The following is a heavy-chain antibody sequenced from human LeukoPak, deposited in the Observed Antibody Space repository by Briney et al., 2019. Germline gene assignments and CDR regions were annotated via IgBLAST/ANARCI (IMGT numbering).Heavy chain of an antibody. V-gene: IGHV3-64D*06. J-gene: IGHJ4*02. CDR3: VKDPFYGGNPLYYFDY. Sequence: GGSLRLSCSASGFTFSSYAMHWVRQAPGKGLEYVSAISSNGGSTYYADSVKGRFTISRDSSKNTLYLQMSSLRAEDTAVYYCVKDPFYGGNPLYYFDYWGQGTLVTVSS. CDR1: GFTFSSYA. D-gene: IGHD4-23*01. CDR2: ISSNGGST.